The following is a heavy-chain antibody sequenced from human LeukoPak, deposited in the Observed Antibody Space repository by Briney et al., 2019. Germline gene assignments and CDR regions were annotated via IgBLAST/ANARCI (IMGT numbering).Heavy chain of an antibody. Sequence: GGSLRLSCAASGFTFSNYWMSWVRQAPGKGLEWVANTNQDGGGKYYVDSVKGRFTISRDNTKNSLYLQMDSLGVEDTAVYYCARGGYIDSCDYWGRGTLVTVSS. V-gene: IGHV3-7*01. D-gene: IGHD3-22*01. J-gene: IGHJ4*02. CDR1: GFTFSNYW. CDR2: TNQDGGGK. CDR3: ARGGYIDSCDY.